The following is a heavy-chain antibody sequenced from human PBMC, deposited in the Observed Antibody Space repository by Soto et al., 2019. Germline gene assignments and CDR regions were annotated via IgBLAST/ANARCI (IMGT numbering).Heavy chain of an antibody. Sequence: GGSLRLSCAASGFTFSTSVMSWVRQAPGKGLEWVSSISGSGVSTYYADSGKGRFTISRDNSKNTLSLQMNSLRGEDTAVYYCAKDSNWGWGFGYWGQGTLVTVSS. CDR3: AKDSNWGWGFGY. CDR2: ISGSGVST. J-gene: IGHJ4*02. D-gene: IGHD7-27*01. V-gene: IGHV3-23*01. CDR1: GFTFSTSV.